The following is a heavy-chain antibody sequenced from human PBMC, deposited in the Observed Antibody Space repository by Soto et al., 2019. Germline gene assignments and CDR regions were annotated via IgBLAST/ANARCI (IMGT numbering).Heavy chain of an antibody. CDR3: AREPVVPAAILYYGMDV. Sequence: GGSLRLSCAASGFTFSSYSMNWVRQAPGKGLAWVSYISSSSSTIYYADSVKGRFTISRDNAKNSLYLQMNSLRDEDTAVYYCAREPVVPAAILYYGMDVWGQGTTVTAP. CDR1: GFTFSSYS. J-gene: IGHJ6*02. V-gene: IGHV3-48*02. D-gene: IGHD2-2*01. CDR2: ISSSSSTI.